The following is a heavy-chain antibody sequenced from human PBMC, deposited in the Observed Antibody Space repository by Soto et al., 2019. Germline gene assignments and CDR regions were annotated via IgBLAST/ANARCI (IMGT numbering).Heavy chain of an antibody. D-gene: IGHD2-15*01. CDR1: GFSLSTSGVG. Sequence: QITLKESGPTLVKPTQTLTLTCTFSGFSLSTSGVGVGWIRQPPGKALEWLALIYWDDDKRYSPSLKSRLTITKDASKNQVGVTMTNMDPVDTATYYCAHSPGGYSSGGSCYHNWFDPWGQGTLVTVSS. V-gene: IGHV2-5*02. J-gene: IGHJ5*02. CDR2: IYWDDDK. CDR3: AHSPGGYSSGGSCYHNWFDP.